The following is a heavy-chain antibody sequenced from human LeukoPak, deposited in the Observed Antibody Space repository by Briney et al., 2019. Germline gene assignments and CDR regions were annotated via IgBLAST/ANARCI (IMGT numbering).Heavy chain of an antibody. Sequence: GGSLRLSCAASGFRFTDYSMSWVRHAPGKGLGWVSGLGRIGEYKYYADSVKGRFILYTDYATNAVYFQLNNLRVEDTGIYYCARASWVSTTDAVRWGQGTLVTVSS. J-gene: IGHJ4*02. V-gene: IGHV3-23*01. CDR2: LGRIGEYK. D-gene: IGHD1-14*01. CDR3: ARASWVSTTDAVR. CDR1: GFRFTDYS.